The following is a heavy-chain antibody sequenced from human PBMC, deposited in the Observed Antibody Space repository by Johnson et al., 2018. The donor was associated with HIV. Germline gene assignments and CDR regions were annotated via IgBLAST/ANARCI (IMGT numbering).Heavy chain of an antibody. D-gene: IGHD6-19*01. CDR2: IWYDGSYK. CDR3: AREGIAVGRGRGAFDI. CDR1: GFTFSSYG. J-gene: IGHJ3*02. V-gene: IGHV3-33*01. Sequence: QVQLVESGGGVVQPGRSLRLSCAASGFTFSSYGMHWVRQAPGKGLQWVAAIWYDGSYKYYADSVKGRFTISRDNSKNTLYLQMNSLRAEDTALYYCAREGIAVGRGRGAFDIWGQGTMVTVSS.